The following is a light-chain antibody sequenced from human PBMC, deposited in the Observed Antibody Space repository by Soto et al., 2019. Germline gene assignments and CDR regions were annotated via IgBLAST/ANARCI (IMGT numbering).Light chain of an antibody. Sequence: DIQMTQSPSTLSGSVGDRVTITCRASQTISSWLAWYQQKPGKAPKLLIYKASTLKSGVPSRFSGSGSGTEFTLTISRLQSEDFATYYCQQYYSYVLALGQVGRLEVK. V-gene: IGKV1-5*03. CDR1: QTISSW. CDR3: QQYYSYVLA. J-gene: IGKJ5*01. CDR2: KAS.